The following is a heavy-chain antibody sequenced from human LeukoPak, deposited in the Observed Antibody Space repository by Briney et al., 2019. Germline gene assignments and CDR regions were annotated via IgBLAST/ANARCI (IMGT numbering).Heavy chain of an antibody. V-gene: IGHV1-69*13. J-gene: IGHJ6*03. Sequence: SVKVSCKASGGTFSNYAINWVRQAPGQGLEWMGGILPMFTTANYAQKFQGRVTITADESTSTAYMELSSLRSDDTAVYYCARVSGYGSATLNYYYYYMDVWGKGTTVTVSS. CDR1: GGTFSNYA. D-gene: IGHD3-10*01. CDR3: ARVSGYGSATLNYYYYYMDV. CDR2: ILPMFTTA.